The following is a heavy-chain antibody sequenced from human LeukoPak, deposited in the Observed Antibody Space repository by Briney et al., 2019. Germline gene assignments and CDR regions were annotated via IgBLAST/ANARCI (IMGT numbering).Heavy chain of an antibody. J-gene: IGHJ5*02. D-gene: IGHD3-22*01. CDR2: INHSGST. CDR3: ARGLTPNYDSSGYYRWTWFDP. CDR1: GGSFSGYY. V-gene: IGHV4-34*01. Sequence: KPSETLSLTCAVYGGSFSGYYWSWIRQPPGKGLEWIGEINHSGSTNYNPSLKSRVTISVDTSKNQFSLKLSSVTAADTAVYYCARGLTPNYDSSGYYRWTWFDPWGQGTLVTVSS.